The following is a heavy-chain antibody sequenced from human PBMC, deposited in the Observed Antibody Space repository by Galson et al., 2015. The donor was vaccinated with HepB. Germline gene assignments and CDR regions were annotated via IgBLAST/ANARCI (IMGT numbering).Heavy chain of an antibody. J-gene: IGHJ6*03. CDR3: ARDREEYDSSGYYFPYYSYHYMDV. CDR1: GFTFSDYY. Sequence: LRLSCAASGFTFSDYYMTWIRQAPGKGLEWVSYISRSGSTIHYADSVRGRFTISRDNAKNSLYLQMNSLRAEDTAVYFCARDREEYDSSGYYFPYYSYHYMDVWGKGTTVTVSS. CDR2: ISRSGSTI. D-gene: IGHD3-22*01. V-gene: IGHV3-11*01.